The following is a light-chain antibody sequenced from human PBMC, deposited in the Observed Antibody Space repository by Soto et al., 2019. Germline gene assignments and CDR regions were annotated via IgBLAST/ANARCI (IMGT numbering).Light chain of an antibody. V-gene: IGLV2-11*01. CDR2: DVS. Sequence: QSVLTQPRSVSGSPGQSVTISCTGTSSDVGGYNYVSWYQQPPGKAPKLIIYDVSKRPSGVPDRFSGSKSGNTASLTISGLQAEDEADYCCCSYAGSYTLIFGGGTKLTV. CDR1: SSDVGGYNY. CDR3: CSYAGSYTLI. J-gene: IGLJ2*01.